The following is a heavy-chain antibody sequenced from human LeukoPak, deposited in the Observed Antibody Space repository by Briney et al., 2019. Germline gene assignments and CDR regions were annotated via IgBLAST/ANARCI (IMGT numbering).Heavy chain of an antibody. J-gene: IGHJ3*02. CDR1: GGSISSSSYY. V-gene: IGHV4-39*07. CDR2: IYYSGST. CDR3: ARERIGQGRFDAFDI. Sequence: SETLSLTCTVSGGSISSSSYYWGWIRQPPGKGLEWIGSIYYSGSTYYNPSLKSRVTISVDTSKNQFSLKLSSVTAADTAVYYCARERIGQGRFDAFDIWGQGTMVTVSS. D-gene: IGHD3-10*01.